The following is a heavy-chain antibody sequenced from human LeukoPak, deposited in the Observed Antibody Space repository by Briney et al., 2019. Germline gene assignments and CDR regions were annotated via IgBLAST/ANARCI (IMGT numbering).Heavy chain of an antibody. D-gene: IGHD6-13*01. J-gene: IGHJ4*02. Sequence: GASVKVSCKASGYTFTSYYMHWVRQAPGQGLEWMGIINPSGGSTSYAQKFQGRVTMTRDTSTSTVYMELSSLRSEDTAMYYCARERFTGSSWQLYYFDYWGQGTLVTDSS. CDR3: ARERFTGSSWQLYYFDY. V-gene: IGHV1-46*01. CDR2: INPSGGST. CDR1: GYTFTSYY.